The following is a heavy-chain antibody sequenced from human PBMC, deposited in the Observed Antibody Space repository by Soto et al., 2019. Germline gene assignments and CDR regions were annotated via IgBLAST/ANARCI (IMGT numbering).Heavy chain of an antibody. CDR3: ARVGDFWSGYPPRYYYGMDV. D-gene: IGHD3-3*01. J-gene: IGHJ6*02. Sequence: ASVKVSCKASGYTFTGYYMHWVRQSPGQGLEWMGWINPNSGGTNYAQKFQGWVTMTRDTSISTAYMELSRLRSDDTAVYYCARVGDFWSGYPPRYYYGMDVWGQGTTVTVSS. CDR2: INPNSGGT. V-gene: IGHV1-2*04. CDR1: GYTFTGYY.